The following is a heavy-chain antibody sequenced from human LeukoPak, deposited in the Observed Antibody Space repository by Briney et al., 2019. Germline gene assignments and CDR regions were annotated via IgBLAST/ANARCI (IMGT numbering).Heavy chain of an antibody. V-gene: IGHV3-21*01. CDR2: ISSSSSYI. J-gene: IGHJ4*02. CDR3: ARVARETYPGNDY. Sequence: KSGGSLGLSCAASGFTFSSYSMNWVRQAPGKGLEWVSSISSSSSYIYYADSVKGRFTISRDNAKNSLYLQMNSLRAEDTAVYYCARVARETYPGNDYWGQGTLVTVSS. CDR1: GFTFSSYS.